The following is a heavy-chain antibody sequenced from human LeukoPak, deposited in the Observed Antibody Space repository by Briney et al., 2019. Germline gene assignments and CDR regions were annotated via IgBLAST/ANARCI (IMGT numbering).Heavy chain of an antibody. J-gene: IGHJ4*02. Sequence: ASVKVSCKASGGTFSSYAISWVRQAPGQGLEWMGGIIPIFGTANYAQKFQGRVTITADESTSTAYMELSSLRSEDTAVYYCARDLGLRKPFTRPAYWGQGTLVTVSS. CDR3: ARDLGLRKPFTRPAY. D-gene: IGHD3-16*01. V-gene: IGHV1-69*13. CDR1: GGTFSSYA. CDR2: IIPIFGTA.